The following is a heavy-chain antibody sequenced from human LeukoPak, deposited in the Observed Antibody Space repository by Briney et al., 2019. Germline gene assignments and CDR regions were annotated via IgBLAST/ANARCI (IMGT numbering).Heavy chain of an antibody. CDR3: ARLADSSGYYLDY. V-gene: IGHV5-51*07. J-gene: IGHJ4*02. Sequence: SGESLKISWEGSGYSFTNYWIGLVHQMPGKGLELGGIIYPGDSDTKYSPSFQGQVTISADKSISTAYLQWSSLKASDSAMFYCARLADSSGYYLDYWGQGTLVTVSS. CDR1: GYSFTNYW. CDR2: IYPGDSDT. D-gene: IGHD3-22*01.